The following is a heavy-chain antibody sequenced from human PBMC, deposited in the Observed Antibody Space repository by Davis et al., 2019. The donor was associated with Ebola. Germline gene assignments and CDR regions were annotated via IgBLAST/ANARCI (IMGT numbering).Heavy chain of an antibody. V-gene: IGHV4-30-4*01. D-gene: IGHD3-10*01. J-gene: IGHJ4*02. CDR3: ASHQTSYYYGSGSYPHY. Sequence: PSETLSLTCTVSGGSISSGDYYWSWIRQPPGKGLEWIGYIYYSGSTYYNPSLKSRVTISVDTSKNQFSLKLSSVTAADTAVYYCASHQTSYYYGSGSYPHYWGQGTLVTVSS. CDR2: IYYSGST. CDR1: GGSISSGDYY.